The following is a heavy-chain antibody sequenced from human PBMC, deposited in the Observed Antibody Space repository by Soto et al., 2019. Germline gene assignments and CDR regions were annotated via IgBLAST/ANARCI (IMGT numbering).Heavy chain of an antibody. J-gene: IGHJ6*03. V-gene: IGHV3-64*01. CDR2: ISTNGVGT. CDR1: GFTFSSDA. CDR3: ARRARPDFYYMDV. Sequence: GGSLRLSCAASGFTFSSDAMSWVRQAPGKGLEYVSGISTNGVGTYYANSVQGRFTISRDNSKNTVYLQMGSLRPEDMAVYYCARRARPDFYYMDVWGKGTTVTVSS. D-gene: IGHD6-6*01.